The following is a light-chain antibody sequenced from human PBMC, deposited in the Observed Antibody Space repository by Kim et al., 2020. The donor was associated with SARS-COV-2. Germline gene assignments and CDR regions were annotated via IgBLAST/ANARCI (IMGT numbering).Light chain of an antibody. CDR1: HDISKW. Sequence: DIQMTQSPSTLSASVGDRVTITCRASHDISKWLAWYQRSPGKAPKVLIYSASTLESGVPSRFSGSGSGTEFTLTVSSLQPDDFATYYCQQYWSSPPTFGGGTKLEI. CDR3: QQYWSSPPT. CDR2: SAS. V-gene: IGKV1-5*03. J-gene: IGKJ4*01.